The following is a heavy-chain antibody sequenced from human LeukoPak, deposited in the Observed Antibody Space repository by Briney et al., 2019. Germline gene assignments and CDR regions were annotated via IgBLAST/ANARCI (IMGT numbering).Heavy chain of an antibody. Sequence: SETLSLTCTVSGGSISSSSYYWGWIRQPPGKGLEWIGSIYYTGSTYDNPSLKRRVTISVDTSKNLFSLKLSSVTAADTAVYFCARHVFRGTEKRTTFDHWGQGTLVTVSS. D-gene: IGHD3-16*01. CDR3: ARHVFRGTEKRTTFDH. V-gene: IGHV4-39*01. CDR1: GGSISSSSYY. CDR2: IYYTGST. J-gene: IGHJ4*02.